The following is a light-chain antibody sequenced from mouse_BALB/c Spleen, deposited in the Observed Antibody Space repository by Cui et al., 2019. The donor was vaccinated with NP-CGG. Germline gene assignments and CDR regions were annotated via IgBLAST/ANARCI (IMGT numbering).Light chain of an antibody. J-gene: IGLJ1*01. CDR2: GTN. CDR3: ALWYSNHWV. CDR1: TGAVTTYNY. Sequence: QPVLTQESALPTSPGETVTLTCRSSTGAVTTYNYANWVQEKPNHLFTGLIGGTNNRAPGVPARFSGSLIGDKAALTITGAQTEDEAIYFCALWYSNHWVFGGGTKLAVL. V-gene: IGLV1*01.